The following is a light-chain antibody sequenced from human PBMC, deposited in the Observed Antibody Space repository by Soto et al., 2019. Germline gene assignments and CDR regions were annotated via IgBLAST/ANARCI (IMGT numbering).Light chain of an antibody. V-gene: IGLV2-8*01. J-gene: IGLJ1*01. Sequence: SSLPQPPSASGSPGQSVTISCTGTSSDVGGYNYVSWYQQHPGKAPKLIIYEVNKRPSGVPDRFSGSKSGNTASLTVSGLQAEDEADYYCCSYAGTPYVFGTGTKVTVL. CDR3: CSYAGTPYV. CDR2: EVN. CDR1: SSDVGGYNY.